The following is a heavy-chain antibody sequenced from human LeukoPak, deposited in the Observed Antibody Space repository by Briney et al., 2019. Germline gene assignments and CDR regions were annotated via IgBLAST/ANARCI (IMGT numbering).Heavy chain of an antibody. D-gene: IGHD4/OR15-4a*01. V-gene: IGHV4-39*01. Sequence: TSETLSLTCTVSGGSISSSSYYWGWIRQPPGKGLERIGGIYYSGSTYYNPSLKSRVTISVDTSKNQFSLKLSSVTAADTAVYYCARGSSMVASPRNWFDPWGQGTLVAVSS. CDR1: GGSISSSSYY. CDR2: IYYSGST. J-gene: IGHJ5*02. CDR3: ARGSSMVASPRNWFDP.